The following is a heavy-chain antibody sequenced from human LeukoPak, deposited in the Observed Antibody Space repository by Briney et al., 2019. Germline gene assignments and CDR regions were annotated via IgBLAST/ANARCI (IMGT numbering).Heavy chain of an antibody. D-gene: IGHD3-22*01. CDR1: GFTVSGNY. Sequence: GGSLRLSCAASGFTVSGNYMSWVRQAPGKGLEWVSVIYSGGSTYYADSVKGRFTISRDNSKNTLYLQMNSLRAEDTAVYYCARQMYYDSGGYDYWGQGTLVTVSS. V-gene: IGHV3-53*01. CDR3: ARQMYYDSGGYDY. CDR2: IYSGGST. J-gene: IGHJ4*02.